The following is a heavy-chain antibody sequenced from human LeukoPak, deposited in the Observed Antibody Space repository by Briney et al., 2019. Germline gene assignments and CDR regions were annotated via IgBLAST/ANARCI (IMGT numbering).Heavy chain of an antibody. Sequence: GGSLRLSCAASGFTFSSYAMSWVRQAPGKGLEWVSAISGSGGSTYYADSVKGRFTISRDNSKNTLYLQMNSLRAEDTAVYYCAKVTYYDILTGYSYYSDYWGQGTLVTVSS. J-gene: IGHJ4*02. V-gene: IGHV3-23*01. D-gene: IGHD3-9*01. CDR3: AKVTYYDILTGYSYYSDY. CDR1: GFTFSSYA. CDR2: ISGSGGST.